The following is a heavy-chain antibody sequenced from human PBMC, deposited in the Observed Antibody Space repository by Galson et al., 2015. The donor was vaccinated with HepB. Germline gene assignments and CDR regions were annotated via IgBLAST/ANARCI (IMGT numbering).Heavy chain of an antibody. Sequence: SLRLSCAASGFIFSSYEMNWVRQAPGKGLEWVSYISTNGSPIFYADSVKGRFTISRNDAKNSLYLQMNSLRAEDTAVYYCAREGVGADTFDYWGQGTLVTVSS. CDR3: AREGVGADTFDY. J-gene: IGHJ4*02. V-gene: IGHV3-48*03. CDR2: ISTNGSPI. D-gene: IGHD3-16*01. CDR1: GFIFSSYE.